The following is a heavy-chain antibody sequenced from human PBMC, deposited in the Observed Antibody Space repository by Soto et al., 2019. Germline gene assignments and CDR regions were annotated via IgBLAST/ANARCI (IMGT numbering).Heavy chain of an antibody. Sequence: GGSLRLSCAASRSTFSNYVMNWVRQAPGKGLEWVSGISDRGDITYYADSVKGRFTISRDNSRDTLFLQMNSLRAEDTAIYYCAKSSVWYPYFDSWGQGTLVTVSS. J-gene: IGHJ4*02. CDR3: AKSSVWYPYFDS. CDR1: RSTFSNYV. V-gene: IGHV3-23*01. CDR2: ISDRGDIT. D-gene: IGHD6-13*01.